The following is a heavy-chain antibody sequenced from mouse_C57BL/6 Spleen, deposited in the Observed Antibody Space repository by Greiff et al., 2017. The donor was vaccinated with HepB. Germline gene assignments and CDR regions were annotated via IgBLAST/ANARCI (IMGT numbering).Heavy chain of an antibody. CDR2: INYDGSST. Sequence: EVHLVESEGGLVQPGSSMKLSCTASGFTFSDYYMAWVRQVPEKGLEWVANINYDGSSTYYLDSLKSRFIISRDNAKNILYLQMSSLKSEDTATYYCARDRFRYYYGSSYYFDYWGQGTTLTVSS. CDR3: ARDRFRYYYGSSYYFDY. V-gene: IGHV5-16*01. CDR1: GFTFSDYY. J-gene: IGHJ2*01. D-gene: IGHD1-1*01.